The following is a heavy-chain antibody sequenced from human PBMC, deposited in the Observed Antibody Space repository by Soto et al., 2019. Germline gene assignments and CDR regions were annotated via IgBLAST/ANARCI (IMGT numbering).Heavy chain of an antibody. CDR1: EFTFGNYA. Sequence: GGSLRLSCEASEFTFGNYAMTWVRQGPRRGLEWVSALSGSSLNTYYADSVKGRFTISRDNSKNTMYLEMNSLRVDDTAVYYCTTQFFLSSRKPPEDVWGQGTTVTVYS. CDR3: TTQFFLSSRKPPEDV. CDR2: LSGSSLNT. V-gene: IGHV3-23*01. J-gene: IGHJ6*02.